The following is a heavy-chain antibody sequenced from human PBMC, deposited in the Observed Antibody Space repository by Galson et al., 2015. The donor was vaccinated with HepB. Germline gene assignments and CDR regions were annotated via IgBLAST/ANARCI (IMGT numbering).Heavy chain of an antibody. CDR3: ARDMPSDYYDSSGYYYFDY. CDR1: GGTFSSYA. J-gene: IGHJ4*02. Sequence: SVKVSCKASGGTFSSYAISWVRQAPGQGLEWMGGIIPIFGAANYAQKFQGRVTITADESTSTAYMELSSLRSEDTAVYYCARDMPSDYYDSSGYYYFDYWGQGTLVTVSS. CDR2: IIPIFGAA. D-gene: IGHD3-22*01. V-gene: IGHV1-69*13.